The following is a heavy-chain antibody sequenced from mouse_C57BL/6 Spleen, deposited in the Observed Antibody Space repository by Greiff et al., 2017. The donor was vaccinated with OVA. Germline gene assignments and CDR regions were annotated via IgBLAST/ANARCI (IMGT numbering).Heavy chain of an antibody. Sequence: QVQLQQSGPELVKPGASVKISCKASGYAFSSSWMNWVKQRPGKGLEWIGRIYPGDGDTNYNGKVKGKATLTADKSSSTAYMQLSSLTSEDSAVYFCARDYYGSSYLSWYFDVWGTGTTVTVSS. CDR1: GYAFSSSW. CDR2: IYPGDGDT. V-gene: IGHV1-82*01. D-gene: IGHD1-1*01. J-gene: IGHJ1*03. CDR3: ARDYYGSSYLSWYFDV.